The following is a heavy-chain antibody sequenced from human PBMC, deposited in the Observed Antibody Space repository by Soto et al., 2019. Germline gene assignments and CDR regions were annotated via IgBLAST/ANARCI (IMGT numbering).Heavy chain of an antibody. CDR3: ARDLRGDELPTDF. CDR1: GFTFSTYA. J-gene: IGHJ4*02. CDR2: IWHDGSEK. V-gene: IGHV3-33*01. D-gene: IGHD2-15*01. Sequence: GGSLRLSCAASGFTFSTYAMQWVRQAPGKGLEWVAVIWHDGSEKYYADSVKGRFTISRDNSKNTLYLQMNSLRAEDSAVYFCARDLRGDELPTDFWGQGTLVTVSS.